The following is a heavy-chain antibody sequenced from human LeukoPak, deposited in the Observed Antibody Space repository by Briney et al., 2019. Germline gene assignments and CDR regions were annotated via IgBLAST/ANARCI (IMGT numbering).Heavy chain of an antibody. CDR2: IYHSGST. CDR1: GYSISSGYY. Sequence: SETLSLTCTVSGYSISSGYYWGWIRQPPGKGLEWIGSIYHSGSTYYNPSLKSRVTISEDTSKNQFSLKLSSVTAADTAVYYCARGTYSSSWYSFDPWGQGTLVTVSS. J-gene: IGHJ5*02. CDR3: ARGTYSSSWYSFDP. D-gene: IGHD6-13*01. V-gene: IGHV4-38-2*02.